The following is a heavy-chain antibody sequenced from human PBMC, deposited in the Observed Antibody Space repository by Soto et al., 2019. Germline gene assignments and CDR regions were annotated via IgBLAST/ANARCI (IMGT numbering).Heavy chain of an antibody. Sequence: EVQLVESGGDLVQPGGSLRPSCAAPGFTFSAYGMHGLRHAPGKGLLWVSLINVVGRDTTYADSVKGRFTISRDNAKNTVYLQMNTLRVEDTAVYYCARDPTTGLDSWGQVTLVTVSS. D-gene: IGHD4-17*01. V-gene: IGHV3-74*01. CDR2: INVVGRDT. CDR1: GFTFSAYG. J-gene: IGHJ4*02. CDR3: ARDPTTGLDS.